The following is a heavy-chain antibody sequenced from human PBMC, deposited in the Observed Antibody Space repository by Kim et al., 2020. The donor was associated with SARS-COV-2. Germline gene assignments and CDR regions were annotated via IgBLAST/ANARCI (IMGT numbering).Heavy chain of an antibody. V-gene: IGHV3-30*18. J-gene: IGHJ4*01. CDR3: AKGRGGIYGDDGVFDY. CDR1: GFTFSSYG. D-gene: IGHD4-17*01. CDR2: ISYDGSNK. Sequence: GGSLRLSCAASGFTFSSYGMHWVRQAPGKGLEWVAVISYDGSNKYYADSVKGRFTISRDNSKNTLYLQMNSLRAEDTAVYYCAKGRGGIYGDDGVFDYWG.